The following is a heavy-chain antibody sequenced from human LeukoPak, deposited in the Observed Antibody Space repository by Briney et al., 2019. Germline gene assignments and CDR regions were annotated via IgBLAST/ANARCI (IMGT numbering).Heavy chain of an antibody. CDR3: ARQAAAPPHYYYGMDV. CDR2: INHSGST. CDR1: GGSFSSYY. Sequence: SETLSLTCAVYGGSFSSYYWSWIRQPPGKGLEWIGEINHSGSTNYNPSLKSRVTISVDTSKKQFSLKMSSVTAADTALYFCARQAAAPPHYYYGMDVWGQGTTVTVSS. J-gene: IGHJ6*02. D-gene: IGHD6-13*01. V-gene: IGHV4-34*01.